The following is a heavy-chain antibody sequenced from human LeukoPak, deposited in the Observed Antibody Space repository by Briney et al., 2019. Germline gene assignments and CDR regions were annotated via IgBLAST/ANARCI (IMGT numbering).Heavy chain of an antibody. J-gene: IGHJ6*04. Sequence: ASVKVSCKTSGYTFSMYAIHRVRQAPGQRLEWMGWINGGNGDTKYSQRFQGRVTITRDTAATTAHMDLSSLRSDDTAVYYCARTPGPMVRGLKFYYYGMDVWGKGTTVTVSS. CDR1: GYTFSMYA. CDR2: INGGNGDT. D-gene: IGHD3-10*01. V-gene: IGHV1-3*01. CDR3: ARTPGPMVRGLKFYYYGMDV.